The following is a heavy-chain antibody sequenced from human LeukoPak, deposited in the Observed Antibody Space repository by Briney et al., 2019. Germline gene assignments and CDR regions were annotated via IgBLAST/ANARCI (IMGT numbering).Heavy chain of an antibody. D-gene: IGHD2-15*01. CDR3: ASIHCSGGRCYLGHFQH. Sequence: PSETLSLTGAVSGGSISSGSDYWGWIRQPPGKGLEWIGSIYYSGSTYYNPSLKSRVTVSVDTSENQFSLKLSSVTAADTAVYYCASIHCSGGRCYLGHFQHWGQGTLVTVSS. CDR1: GGSISSGSDY. V-gene: IGHV4-39*01. CDR2: IYYSGST. J-gene: IGHJ1*01.